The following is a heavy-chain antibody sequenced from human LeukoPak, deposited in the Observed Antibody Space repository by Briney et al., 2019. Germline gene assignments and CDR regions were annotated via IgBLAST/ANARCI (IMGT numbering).Heavy chain of an antibody. CDR2: IYPDDSDT. Sequence: CMGIIYPDDSDTTYSPSFQGQVTISADKSISTAYLQWRSLKASDTAMYYCARRNNNAYFDFWGQGTLVTVSS. CDR3: ARRNNNAYFDF. D-gene: IGHD3-16*01. V-gene: IGHV5-51*01. J-gene: IGHJ4*02.